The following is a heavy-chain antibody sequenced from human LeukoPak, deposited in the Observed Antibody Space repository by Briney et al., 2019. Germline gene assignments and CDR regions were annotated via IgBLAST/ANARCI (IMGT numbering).Heavy chain of an antibody. D-gene: IGHD4-17*01. CDR1: GGSISSSSYY. CDR2: IYYSGST. CDR3: ARGRLRNNWFDP. V-gene: IGHV4-39*07. J-gene: IGHJ5*02. Sequence: SETLSLTCTVSGGSISSSSYYWGWIRQPPGKGLEWIGSIYYSGSTYYNPSLKSRVTISVDTSKNQFSLKLSSVTAADTAVYYCARGRLRNNWFDPWGQGTLVTVSS.